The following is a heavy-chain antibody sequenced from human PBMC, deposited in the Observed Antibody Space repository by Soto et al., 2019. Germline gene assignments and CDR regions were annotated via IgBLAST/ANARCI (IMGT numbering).Heavy chain of an antibody. CDR1: GFTFSDYY. CDR2: ITTSGSTR. J-gene: IGHJ4*02. CDR3: ARDRGIVATGVGYYFDY. V-gene: IGHV3-11*01. D-gene: IGHD5-12*01. Sequence: QVQLVESGGGLVKPGGSLRLSCVASGFTFSDYYMSWIRQASGKGLEWVSYITTSGSTRYYADSVKGRFTISRDNAKNSLYLQMNSLRADDTAVYYWARDRGIVATGVGYYFDYWGQGTLVTVSS.